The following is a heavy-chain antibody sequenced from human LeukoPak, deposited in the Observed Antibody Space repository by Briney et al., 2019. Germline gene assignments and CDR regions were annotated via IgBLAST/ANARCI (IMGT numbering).Heavy chain of an antibody. CDR2: ISSSGSTI. Sequence: GGSLRLSCAASGFTFSDYYMSWIRQAPGKGLEWVSYISSSGSTIYYADSVKGRFTISRDNAKNSLYLQMNSLRAEDTAVYYCARASWGSAVVLAATASDFWGQGTLVTVSS. J-gene: IGHJ4*02. CDR1: GFTFSDYY. CDR3: ARASWGSAVVLAATASDF. D-gene: IGHD2-15*01. V-gene: IGHV3-11*04.